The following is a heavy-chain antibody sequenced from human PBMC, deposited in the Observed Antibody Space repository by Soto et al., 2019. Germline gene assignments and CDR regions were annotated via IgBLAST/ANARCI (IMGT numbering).Heavy chain of an antibody. CDR2: IYGDNTYT. V-gene: IGHV1-3*01. Sequence: QVQLVQSGAEMKQPGASVKVSCKTSGYIFSDYVIHWVRQAPGQRPEWMGYIYGDNTYTKYSEKFQGRVTITSDTFATTGYMELGSLTSEDTAVYYCARDSAFLPGTYFDYWGLGTLVTVFS. J-gene: IGHJ4*02. CDR1: GYIFSDYV. D-gene: IGHD6-13*01. CDR3: ARDSAFLPGTYFDY.